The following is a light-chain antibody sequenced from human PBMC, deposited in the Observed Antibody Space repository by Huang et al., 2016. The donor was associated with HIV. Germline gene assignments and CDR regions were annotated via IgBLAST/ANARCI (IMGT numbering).Light chain of an antibody. V-gene: IGKV2D-29*02. CDR1: QSLLHSDGKTY. CDR3: MQSIQPAT. Sequence: DIMMTQTPLSLSVTPGQPASISCKSSQSLLHSDGKTYLYWYLQKPGQSPQLLIYEVSNRFFGVPDRFSGSGSGTYFTLKISRVEAEDVGVYYCMQSIQPATFGQGTKVEIK. CDR2: EVS. J-gene: IGKJ1*01.